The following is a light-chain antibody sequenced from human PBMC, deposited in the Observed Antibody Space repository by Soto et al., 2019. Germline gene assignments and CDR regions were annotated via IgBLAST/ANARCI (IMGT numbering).Light chain of an antibody. V-gene: IGKV1D-13*01. Sequence: AIQLTQSPSSLSASVGDRVTITCRASQGISSALAWYQQKPGKAPKLLIYDASSLESGVPSRFSGSGSGTDFTLTISSLQPEDFATYYCQQFTNYPPHTFGGGTKVQIK. CDR3: QQFTNYPPHT. CDR1: QGISSA. CDR2: DAS. J-gene: IGKJ4*01.